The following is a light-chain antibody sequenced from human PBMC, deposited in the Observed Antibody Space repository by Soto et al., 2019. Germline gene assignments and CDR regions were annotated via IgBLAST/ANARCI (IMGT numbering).Light chain of an antibody. CDR2: SNN. J-gene: IGLJ2*01. CDR1: SSNIGSNT. Sequence: QSVLTQPPSASGTPGQRVTISCSGSSSNIGSNTVNWYQQLPGTAPKLLIYSNNQRPSGVPDRFSGSKSGTSASLAISGLQSEDVADYYCAAWDDSLNGPHVVFGGGTKLTVL. V-gene: IGLV1-44*01. CDR3: AAWDDSLNGPHVV.